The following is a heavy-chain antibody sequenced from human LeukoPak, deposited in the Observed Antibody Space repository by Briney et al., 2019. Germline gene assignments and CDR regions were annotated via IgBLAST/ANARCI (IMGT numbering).Heavy chain of an antibody. V-gene: IGHV1-69*04. J-gene: IGHJ4*02. CDR3: ARDFGYGGSYPDY. CDR1: GGTFSSYA. D-gene: IGHD1-26*01. Sequence: SVKVSCKASGGTFSSYAITWVRQAPGQGLEWMGRIIPILGIANYAQKFQGRVTITADKSTSTAYMDLSSLRSEDTAVYYCARDFGYGGSYPDYWGQGTLVTVSS. CDR2: IIPILGIA.